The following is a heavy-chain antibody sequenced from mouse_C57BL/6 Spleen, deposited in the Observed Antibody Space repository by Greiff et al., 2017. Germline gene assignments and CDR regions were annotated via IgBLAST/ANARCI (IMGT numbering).Heavy chain of an antibody. CDR3: ARRDYGSADY. CDR1: GYTFTDYY. CDR2: INPYNGGT. D-gene: IGHD1-1*01. Sequence: VQLQQSGPVLVKPGASVKMSCKASGYTFTDYYMNWVKQSHGKSLEWIGVINPYNGGTSYNQKFKGKATLTVDKSSSTAYMELNSLTSEDSAVYYCARRDYGSADYWGKGTTLTVSS. J-gene: IGHJ2*01. V-gene: IGHV1-19*01.